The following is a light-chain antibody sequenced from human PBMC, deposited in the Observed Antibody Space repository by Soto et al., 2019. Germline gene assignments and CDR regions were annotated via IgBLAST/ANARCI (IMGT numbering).Light chain of an antibody. CDR1: QSVRSY. CDR2: DEF. J-gene: IGKJ3*01. Sequence: EIVLTQSPATLSLSPGKRATLSCRASQSVRSYLAWYQQKPGQTPRLLIYDEFNRATGIPARFSGSGSGTDFTLTISSLEPEDFAVYYCQQRGNWPQTFGPGTKVDI. CDR3: QQRGNWPQT. V-gene: IGKV3-11*01.